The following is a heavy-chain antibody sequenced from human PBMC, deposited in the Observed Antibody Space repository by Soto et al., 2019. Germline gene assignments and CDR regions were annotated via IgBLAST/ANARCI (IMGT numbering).Heavy chain of an antibody. Sequence: SETLTVTCTFCVDYVTSYFWSWMGQPPGKGLEWIGHMYHGGRTNYSPSLKSRVTMSLDSSKNQFSLNLSSVTAADTAVYSCARDPGYCTNGVCPIFDFWGQGVMVTGSS. CDR3: ARDPGYCTNGVCPIFDF. J-gene: IGHJ4*02. CDR1: VDYVTSYF. D-gene: IGHD2-8*01. CDR2: MYHGGRT. V-gene: IGHV4-59*02.